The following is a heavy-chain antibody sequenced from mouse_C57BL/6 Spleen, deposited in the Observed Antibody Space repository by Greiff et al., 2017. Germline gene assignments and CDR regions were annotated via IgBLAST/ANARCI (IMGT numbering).Heavy chain of an antibody. V-gene: IGHV5-17*01. Sequence: EVMLVESGGGLVKPGGSLKLSCAASGFTFSDYGMHWVRQAPEKGLEWVAYISSGSSTIYYADTVNGRFTISRDNAKNTLFLQMTSLRSEDTAMYYCARLAGTDAMDYWGQGTSVTVSS. CDR1: GFTFSDYG. CDR2: ISSGSSTI. D-gene: IGHD4-1*01. J-gene: IGHJ4*01. CDR3: ARLAGTDAMDY.